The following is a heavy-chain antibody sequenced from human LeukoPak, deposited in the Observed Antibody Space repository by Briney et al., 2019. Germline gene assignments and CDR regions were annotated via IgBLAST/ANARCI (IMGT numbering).Heavy chain of an antibody. Sequence: PGGSLRPSCAASGFTFSGSAMHWVRQASGKGLEWVGRIRSKANSYATAYAASVKGRFTISRDDSKNTAYLQMNGLKTEDTAVYYCRTHYYDSSGYSTDYWGQGTLVTVSS. J-gene: IGHJ4*02. D-gene: IGHD3-22*01. CDR2: IRSKANSYAT. V-gene: IGHV3-73*01. CDR1: GFTFSGSA. CDR3: RTHYYDSSGYSTDY.